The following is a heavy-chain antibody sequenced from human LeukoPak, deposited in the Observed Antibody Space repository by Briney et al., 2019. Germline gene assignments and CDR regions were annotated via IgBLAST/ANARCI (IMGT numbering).Heavy chain of an antibody. CDR3: ARDQTVTTSGVLDP. CDR2: INPNSGGT. CDR1: GYTFTGSY. J-gene: IGHJ5*02. D-gene: IGHD4-17*01. Sequence: ASVKVSCKASGYTFTGSYMHWVRQAPGRGLEWMGWINPNSGGTNYAQKFQGRVTMTRDTSISTAYMELSRLRSDDTAVYYCARDQTVTTSGVLDPWGQGTLVTVSS. V-gene: IGHV1-2*02.